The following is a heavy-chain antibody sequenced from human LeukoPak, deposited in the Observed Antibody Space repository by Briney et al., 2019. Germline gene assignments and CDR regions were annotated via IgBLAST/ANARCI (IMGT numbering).Heavy chain of an antibody. V-gene: IGHV3-7*04. CDR1: GFTFSSYW. CDR3: ARDHLGLFDY. J-gene: IGHJ4*02. Sequence: GGSLRLSCAASGFTFSSYWMSWVRQAPGKGLEWVANIKRDGSEKNYVDSVKGRFTISRDNAKNSLYLHMNSLRAEDTAVYYCARDHLGLFDYWGQGTLVTVSS. CDR2: IKRDGSEK.